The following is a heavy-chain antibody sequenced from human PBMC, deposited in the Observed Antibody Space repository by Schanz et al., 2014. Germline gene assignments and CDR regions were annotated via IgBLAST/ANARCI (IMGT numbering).Heavy chain of an antibody. V-gene: IGHV3-23*01. Sequence: EVHLLESGGGLVPPGGSLRLSCAASGFNFSDYAMCWVRQAPGKGLEWVSAISGGGGTTYYTDSVKGRFTITRDNDKNSLYLQMNSLRADDTAVYHCVSSGSYSSYASWGQGTLVTVSS. D-gene: IGHD3-10*01. CDR1: GFNFSDYA. CDR2: ISGGGGTT. J-gene: IGHJ4*02. CDR3: VSSGSYSSYAS.